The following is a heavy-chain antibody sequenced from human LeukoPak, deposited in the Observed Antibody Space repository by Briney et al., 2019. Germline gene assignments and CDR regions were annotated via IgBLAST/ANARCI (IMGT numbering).Heavy chain of an antibody. V-gene: IGHV4-34*01. Sequence: PSEPLPLTCAVDGGSFSCDFWSWIRQPPGKGQEWIGVINRSGSTNYSPSLKSRVTISVDTSKNQFSLKLSSVTAADTAVYYCARVGWLHPFDYWGQGTLVTVSS. J-gene: IGHJ4*02. CDR3: ARVGWLHPFDY. CDR2: INRSGST. D-gene: IGHD5-24*01. CDR1: GGSFSCDF.